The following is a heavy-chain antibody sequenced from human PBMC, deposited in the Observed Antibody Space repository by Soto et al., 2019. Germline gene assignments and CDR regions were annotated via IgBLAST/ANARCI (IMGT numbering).Heavy chain of an antibody. V-gene: IGHV6-1*01. D-gene: IGHD6-19*01. CDR1: GDSVSSNSAA. CDR3: ARDRAGEQRSRYSSGWYNWFDP. J-gene: IGHJ5*02. Sequence: PSQTLSLTCAISGDSVSSNSAAWNWIRQSPSRGLEWLGRTYYRSKWYNDYAVSVKSRITINPDTSKNQFSLQLNSVTPEDTAVYYCARDRAGEQRSRYSSGWYNWFDPWGQGTLVTSPQ. CDR2: TYYRSKWYN.